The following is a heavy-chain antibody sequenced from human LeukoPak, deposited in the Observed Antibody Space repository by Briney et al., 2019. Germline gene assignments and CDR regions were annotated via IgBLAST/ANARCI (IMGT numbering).Heavy chain of an antibody. CDR2: ISGSGGST. J-gene: IGHJ5*02. CDR1: GGSFSGYY. V-gene: IGHV3-23*01. D-gene: IGHD3-10*01. CDR3: AKSHRLLWFGETYNWFDP. Sequence: ETLSLTCAVYGGSFSGYYWSWVRQAPGKGLEWVSAISGSGGSTYYADSVKGRFTISRDNSKNTLYLQMNSLRAEDTAVYYCAKSHRLLWFGETYNWFDPWGQGTLVTVSS.